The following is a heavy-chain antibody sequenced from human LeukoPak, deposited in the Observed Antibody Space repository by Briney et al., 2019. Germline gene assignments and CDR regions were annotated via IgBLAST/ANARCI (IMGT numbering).Heavy chain of an antibody. Sequence: ASVEVSCKASGYTFTTYGISWVRQAPGQGLEWMGWISSYNGNTNYAQKLQGRVTMTTDTSTSTAYMELRSLISDDAAVYYCARGYDFWSGYLDYWGQGTLVTVSS. J-gene: IGHJ4*02. CDR3: ARGYDFWSGYLDY. CDR1: GYTFTTYG. V-gene: IGHV1-18*01. CDR2: ISSYNGNT. D-gene: IGHD3-3*01.